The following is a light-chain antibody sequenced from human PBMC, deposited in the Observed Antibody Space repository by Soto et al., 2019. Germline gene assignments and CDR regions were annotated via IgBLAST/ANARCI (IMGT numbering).Light chain of an antibody. V-gene: IGLV2-14*01. CDR1: SSDVGGYNY. CDR2: DVS. Sequence: QSVLTQPPSASGSPGQSITISCTGTSSDVGGYNYVSWYQQHPGKAPKLMIYDVSNRPSGVSNRFSGSKSGNTASLTISGLHAEDESDYYCSSYTSSSTLHVFGTWTKVTV. CDR3: SSYTSSSTLHV. J-gene: IGLJ1*01.